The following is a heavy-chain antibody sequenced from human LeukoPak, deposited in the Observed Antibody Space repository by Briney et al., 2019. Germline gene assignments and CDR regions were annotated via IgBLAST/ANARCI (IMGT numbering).Heavy chain of an antibody. Sequence: GGSLRLSCAASGFTFSSCGMHWVRQAPGKGLEWVAVISYDGSNKYYADSVKGRFTISRDNSKNTLYLQMNSLRAEDTAVYYCAKDRTYYYGSGSYYNGDAFDIWGQGTMVTVSS. CDR3: AKDRTYYYGSGSYYNGDAFDI. CDR1: GFTFSSCG. J-gene: IGHJ3*02. CDR2: ISYDGSNK. V-gene: IGHV3-30*18. D-gene: IGHD3-10*01.